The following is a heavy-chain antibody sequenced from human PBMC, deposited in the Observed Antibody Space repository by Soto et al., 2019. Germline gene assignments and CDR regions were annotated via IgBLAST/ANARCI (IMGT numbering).Heavy chain of an antibody. CDR1: GYTFTGYY. Sequence: SVKVSCKASGYTFTGYYMHWVRQAPGQGLEWMGGIIPILGTANYAQKFQGRVTITADESTSTAYMELSSLRSEDTAVYYCARDSQDIVLVPAVMRGYYYYGMDVWGQGTTVTVSS. J-gene: IGHJ6*02. D-gene: IGHD2-2*01. CDR2: IIPILGTA. CDR3: ARDSQDIVLVPAVMRGYYYYGMDV. V-gene: IGHV1-69*13.